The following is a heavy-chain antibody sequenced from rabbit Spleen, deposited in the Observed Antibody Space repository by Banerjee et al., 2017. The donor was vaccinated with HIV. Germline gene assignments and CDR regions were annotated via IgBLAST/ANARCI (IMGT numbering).Heavy chain of an antibody. Sequence: QEQLVEYGGDLVQPEGSLTLTCKASGLDFSSSYWISWVRQAPGKGPEWIAAIYTGDGDTYYASWAKGRFTISKTSSTVDLKMTGLTAADTATYFCARTIISATALWGQGTLVTVS. CDR2: IYTGDGDT. J-gene: IGHJ3*01. D-gene: IGHD6-1*01. CDR3: ARTIISATAL. V-gene: IGHV1S45*01. CDR1: GLDFSSSYW.